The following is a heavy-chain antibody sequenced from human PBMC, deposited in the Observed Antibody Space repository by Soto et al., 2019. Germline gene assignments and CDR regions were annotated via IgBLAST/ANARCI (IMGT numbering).Heavy chain of an antibody. J-gene: IGHJ5*02. V-gene: IGHV3-21*01. Sequence: GGSLRLSCAASGFTFSSYSMNWVRQAPGKGLEWVSSISSSSSYIYYADSVKGRFTISRDNAKNSLYLQMNSLRAEDMAVYYCASRIAAADNNWFDPWGQGTLVTVSS. CDR3: ASRIAAADNNWFDP. CDR2: ISSSSSYI. D-gene: IGHD6-13*01. CDR1: GFTFSSYS.